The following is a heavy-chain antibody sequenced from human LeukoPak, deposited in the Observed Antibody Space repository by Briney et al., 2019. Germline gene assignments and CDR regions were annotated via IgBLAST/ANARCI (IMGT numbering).Heavy chain of an antibody. D-gene: IGHD5-18*01. J-gene: IGHJ4*02. CDR3: GKTTVGYSSGQKPAWPVDY. CDR2: IFGSGGSP. CDR1: GFTFGSHA. Sequence: GGSLRLSCEASGFTFGSHAMYWVRQAPGKGLEWVAGIFGSGGSPHYADPVKGRFTISKDNSRNTVYLQINSLRAEDTAVYYCGKTTVGYSSGQKPAWPVDYWGQGTLVTVSS. V-gene: IGHV3-23*01.